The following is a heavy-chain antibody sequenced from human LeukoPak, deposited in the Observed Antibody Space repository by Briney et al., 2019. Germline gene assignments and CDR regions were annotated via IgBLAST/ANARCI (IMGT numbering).Heavy chain of an antibody. CDR2: IIPIFGTA. J-gene: IGHJ4*02. V-gene: IGHV1-69*05. D-gene: IGHD2-15*01. CDR3: ARDRRYCSGGSCYSSFDY. CDR1: GGTFSSYA. Sequence: SVKVSCKASGGTFSSYAIGWVRQAPGQGLEWMGGIIPIFGTANYAQKFQGRVTITTDESTSTAYMELRSLRSDDTAVYYCARDRRYCSGGSCYSSFDYWGQGTLVTVSS.